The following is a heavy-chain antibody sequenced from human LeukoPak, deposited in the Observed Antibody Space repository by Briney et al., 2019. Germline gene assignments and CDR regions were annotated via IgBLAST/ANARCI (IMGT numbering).Heavy chain of an antibody. CDR3: ARLRWGRSSNTYFDH. CDR1: GFTFSSYW. CDR2: IKEDGSEK. D-gene: IGHD6-6*01. V-gene: IGHV3-7*01. Sequence: GGSLTLSCPASGFTFSSYWMSWVRQAPGKGLEWVANIKEDGSEKYYVDSVKGRFTISRDNAKNSLYLQMNSLRAEDTAVYYCARLRWGRSSNTYFDHWGQGTLVTVSS. J-gene: IGHJ4*02.